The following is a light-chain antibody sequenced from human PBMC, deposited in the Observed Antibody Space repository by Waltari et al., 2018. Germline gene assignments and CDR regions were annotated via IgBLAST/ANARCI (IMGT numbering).Light chain of an antibody. J-gene: IGKJ4*01. CDR2: AAS. Sequence: DSPMTQSPSSLAASVGDRVTITCRASQSISTYLNWYQQKPGKAPNLLIYAASSLQSGVPSRFSGSGSGTDFTLTISSLQPEDFATYYCQQSYSPLTFGGGTKVEIK. V-gene: IGKV1-39*01. CDR1: QSISTY. CDR3: QQSYSPLT.